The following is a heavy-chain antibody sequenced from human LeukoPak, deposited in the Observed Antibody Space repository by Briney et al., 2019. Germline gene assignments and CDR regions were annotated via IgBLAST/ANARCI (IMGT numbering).Heavy chain of an antibody. Sequence: GALRLSCAASGFTFDDYTMHWVRQAPGKGLEWVSLISWDGGSTYYADSVKGRFTISRDNSKNSLYLQMNSLRTEDTALYYCAKDLDSSSWYYAFDYWGQGTLVTVSS. CDR2: ISWDGGST. J-gene: IGHJ4*02. CDR1: GFTFDDYT. CDR3: AKDLDSSSWYYAFDY. D-gene: IGHD6-13*01. V-gene: IGHV3-43*01.